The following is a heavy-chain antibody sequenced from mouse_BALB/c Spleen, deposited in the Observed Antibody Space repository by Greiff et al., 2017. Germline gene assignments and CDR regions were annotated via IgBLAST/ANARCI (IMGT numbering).Heavy chain of an antibody. CDR3: ARAARATYAWFAY. V-gene: IGHV1S135*01. Sequence: EVQPSQFGPWPVKAGAFGEVFRQAFGFAFTCYKKDWGKQRHGKSLEWIGYIDPYHGGTSYNQKFKGKATLTVDKSSSTAYMQLKSLTSEDSAVYYCARAARATYAWFAYWGQGTLVTVSA. J-gene: IGHJ3*01. CDR1: GFAFTCYK. CDR2: IDPYHGGT. D-gene: IGHD3-1*01.